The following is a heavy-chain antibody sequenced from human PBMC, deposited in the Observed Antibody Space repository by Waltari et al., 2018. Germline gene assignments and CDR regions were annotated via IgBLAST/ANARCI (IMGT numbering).Heavy chain of an antibody. J-gene: IGHJ4*02. Sequence: EVQLLESGGGLVQPGGSLSRSCAASGSRFNNYWVHWVRQAPGKGLVWVSRINPEGTNTAYADSVKGRCTVSRDNAKNTLYLQMTSLRAEDTAVYYCVRGGHFDWSPLDHWGPGTLVTVSS. D-gene: IGHD3-9*01. V-gene: IGHV3-74*01. CDR1: GSRFNNYW. CDR3: VRGGHFDWSPLDH. CDR2: INPEGTNT.